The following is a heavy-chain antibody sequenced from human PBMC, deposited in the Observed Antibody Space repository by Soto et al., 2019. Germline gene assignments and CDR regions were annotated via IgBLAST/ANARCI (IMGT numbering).Heavy chain of an antibody. D-gene: IGHD2-21*02. CDR1: GFTFSDHY. CDR2: SRNKANSYTT. V-gene: IGHV3-72*01. J-gene: IGHJ4*02. CDR3: ARVTTAYYYDK. Sequence: EVQLVESGGDLVQPGGSLRLSCAASGFTFSDHYMDWVRQTPGKGLEWVGRSRNKANSYTTEYAASVKGRFTISRDDSKTLLYLQMNSLKTEDTAVYYSARVTTAYYYDKWGQGTLVTVSS.